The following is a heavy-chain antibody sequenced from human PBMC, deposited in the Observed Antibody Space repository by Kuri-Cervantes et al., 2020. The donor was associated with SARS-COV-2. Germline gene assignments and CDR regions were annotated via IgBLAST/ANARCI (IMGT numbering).Heavy chain of an antibody. D-gene: IGHD3-10*01. V-gene: IGHV1-2*02. Sequence: ASVKVSCKASGYTFTGYYMHWVRQAPGQGLEWMGWINPNSGGTNYAQKFQGRVTMTRDTSTSTAYMELSRLRSDDTAVCYCAREYYGSGSYAYWGQGTLVTVSS. CDR2: INPNSGGT. CDR3: AREYYGSGSYAY. CDR1: GYTFTGYY. J-gene: IGHJ4*02.